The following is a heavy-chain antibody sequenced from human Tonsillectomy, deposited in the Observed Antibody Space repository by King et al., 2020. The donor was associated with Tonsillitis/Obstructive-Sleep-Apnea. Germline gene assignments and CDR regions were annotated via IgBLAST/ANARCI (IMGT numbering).Heavy chain of an antibody. Sequence: VQLVESGGGLVQPGGSLRLSCAASGFTFSSYEMNWVRQAPGKGLEWVSYISRSGSTIYYADSVTGRLTISRDNAKKSLYLQMNSLRAEDTAVYYCATEGGNYYPEYFQHWGQGTLVTVSS. D-gene: IGHD1-26*01. CDR1: GFTFSSYE. CDR3: ATEGGNYYPEYFQH. V-gene: IGHV3-48*03. CDR2: ISRSGSTI. J-gene: IGHJ1*01.